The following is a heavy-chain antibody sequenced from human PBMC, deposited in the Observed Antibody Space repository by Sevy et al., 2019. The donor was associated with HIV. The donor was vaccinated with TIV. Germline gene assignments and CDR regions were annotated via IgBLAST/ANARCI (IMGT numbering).Heavy chain of an antibody. Sequence: GGSLRLSCATSGFTFSGHGMHWVRHAPGKGLEWLAVISHDGRSTFEAASVKGRFIISRDNSKKTLFLQMNSLTAADTAVYYCAKGGCKCGVHDCFMQWGQGTLVTVSS. D-gene: IGHD2-21*01. CDR1: GFTFSGHG. J-gene: IGHJ4*02. CDR2: ISHDGRST. CDR3: AKGGCKCGVHDCFMQ. V-gene: IGHV3-30*19.